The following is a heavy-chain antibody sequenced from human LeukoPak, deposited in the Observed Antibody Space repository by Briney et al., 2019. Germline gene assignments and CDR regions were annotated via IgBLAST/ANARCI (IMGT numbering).Heavy chain of an antibody. V-gene: IGHV3-53*01. D-gene: IGHD2-15*01. J-gene: IGHJ4*02. Sequence: GGSLRLSCAASGFTVSSNYMSWGRQAPGKGLEWVSVIYSGGSTYYADSVKGRFTISRDNSKNTLYLQMNSLRAEDTDVYYCARGPVVDYFDYWRQGTLVTVSS. CDR1: GFTVSSNY. CDR2: IYSGGST. CDR3: ARGPVVDYFDY.